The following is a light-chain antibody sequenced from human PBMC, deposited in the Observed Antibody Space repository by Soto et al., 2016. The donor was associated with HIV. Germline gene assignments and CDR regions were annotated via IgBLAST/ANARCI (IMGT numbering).Light chain of an antibody. V-gene: IGKV1-16*01. CDR2: AAS. Sequence: DIQMTQSPSSLSASVGDRVTITCRASQDINNYLAWFQQKPGKAPKSLIYAASTLQTGVPSRFRGSGSGTDFTFTINSLRPEDIGTYYCQQYVNPLYTFGQGTKLEIK. J-gene: IGKJ2*01. CDR3: QQYVNPLYT. CDR1: QDINNY.